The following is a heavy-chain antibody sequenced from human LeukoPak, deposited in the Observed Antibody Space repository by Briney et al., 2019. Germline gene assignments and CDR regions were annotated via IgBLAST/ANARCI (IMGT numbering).Heavy chain of an antibody. CDR1: GFTFRNYA. CDR2: ISYDGSNK. CDR3: ARRRQSFDAFDI. V-gene: IGHV3-30*04. Sequence: TGGSLRLSCAASGFTFRNYAMSWVRQAPGKGLEWVAVISYDGSNKYYADSVKGRFTISRDNSKNTLYLQMNSLRAEDTAVYYCARRRQSFDAFDIWGQGTMATVSS. D-gene: IGHD6-19*01. J-gene: IGHJ3*02.